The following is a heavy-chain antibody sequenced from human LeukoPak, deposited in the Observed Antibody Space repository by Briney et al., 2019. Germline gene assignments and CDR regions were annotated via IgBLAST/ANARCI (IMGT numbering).Heavy chain of an antibody. D-gene: IGHD2-2*01. J-gene: IGHJ3*02. CDR2: ISRSGGST. CDR1: EFTFSSHS. CDR3: ARSLKVSAALDVFDI. V-gene: IGHV3-21*01. Sequence: TGGSLRLSCAASEFTFSSHSMNWVRQAPGKGLEWVSSISRSGGSTYYADSLKGRFTISRDNAKNSLYLQMNSLRAEDTAVYFCARSLKVSAALDVFDIWGQGTMVTVSS.